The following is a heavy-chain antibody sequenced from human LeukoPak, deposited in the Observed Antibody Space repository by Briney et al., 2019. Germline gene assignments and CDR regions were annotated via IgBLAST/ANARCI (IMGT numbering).Heavy chain of an antibody. D-gene: IGHD1-26*01. Sequence: GESLKISGKGSGSSFTTYWIAWVRQMPGRGLEWIGIISPDDSEIRYSASFRGQVTNSADKLTSTAYLQWSRLKASDTAIYYCASHGGSGSYYSYWGQGTLVTVST. V-gene: IGHV5-51*01. CDR3: ASHGGSGSYYSY. J-gene: IGHJ4*02. CDR2: ISPDDSEI. CDR1: GSSFTTYW.